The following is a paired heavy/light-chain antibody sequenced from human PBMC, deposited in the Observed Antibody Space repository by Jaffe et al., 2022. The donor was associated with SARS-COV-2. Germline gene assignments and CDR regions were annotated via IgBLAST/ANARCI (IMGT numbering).Heavy chain of an antibody. D-gene: IGHD3-22*01. J-gene: IGHJ3*02. CDR3: AALYFYERSGVYHGAFEI. Sequence: QAQLVESGGGVVQPGESLRLSCAASGFIFSNYGMHWVRQAPGKGLEWMAVVSFDSSLTHLIDSVEGRFSISRDNSKNTLYLQMNGLRPEDTAVYHCAALYFYERSGVYHGAFEIWGPGTPVTVSS. CDR1: GFIFSNYG. CDR2: VSFDSSLT. V-gene: IGHV3-30*03.
Light chain of an antibody. CDR3: LQDHDYPLT. Sequence: AIQMTQSPSSLSASVGDTVTITCRASQSIRDDLSWYQQKPGKAPNLLIYSASTLQSGVPSRFSGNGSVTDFSLTISSLQPEDFATYYCLQDHDYPLTFGGGTKVEI. CDR1: QSIRDD. CDR2: SAS. V-gene: IGKV1-6*01. J-gene: IGKJ4*01.